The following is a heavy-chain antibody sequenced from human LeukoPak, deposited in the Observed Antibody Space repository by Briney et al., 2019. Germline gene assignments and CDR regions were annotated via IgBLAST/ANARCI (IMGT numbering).Heavy chain of an antibody. CDR2: IYYSGGT. CDR3: AGPLTTQLWFGEFDEEVYYYGMDV. V-gene: IGHV4-31*03. D-gene: IGHD3-10*01. CDR1: GGSISSGGYY. Sequence: SETLSLTCTVSGGSISSGGYYWSWIRQPPGKGLEWIGYIYYSGGTYYNPSLKSRVTISLDTSKNQFSLKLSSVTAADTAVYYCAGPLTTQLWFGEFDEEVYYYGMDVWGQGTTVTVSS. J-gene: IGHJ6*02.